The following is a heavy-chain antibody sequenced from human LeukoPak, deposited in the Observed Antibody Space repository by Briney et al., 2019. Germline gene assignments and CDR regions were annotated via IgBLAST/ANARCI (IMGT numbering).Heavy chain of an antibody. V-gene: IGHV3-23*01. J-gene: IGHJ6*03. CDR2: ISESGGST. Sequence: GGSLRLSCAASGFIFSTYGMNWVRQAPGKGLEWVSGISESGGSTYYADSVKGRFTISRDNSKNTLYLQMNSLRAEDTAVYYCAKGGYSIAAYCYYYYMDVWGKGTTVTVSS. CDR1: GFIFSTYG. CDR3: AKGGYSIAAYCYYYYMDV. D-gene: IGHD6-25*01.